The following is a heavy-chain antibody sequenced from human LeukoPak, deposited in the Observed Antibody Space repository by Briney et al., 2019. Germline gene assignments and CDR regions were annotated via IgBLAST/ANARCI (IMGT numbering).Heavy chain of an antibody. CDR1: GYTFTSCF. J-gene: IGHJ5*02. Sequence: GASVKVSCKASGYTFTSCFMHWVRQAPGQGLEWMGLINPVTGATTYAQKFQGRVTLTRDTSTSTVYMDLSSLRSEDTAVYYCARLSSHYGDYKVDPWGQGTLVTVSS. CDR3: ARLSSHYGDYKVDP. D-gene: IGHD4-17*01. V-gene: IGHV1-46*01. CDR2: INPVTGAT.